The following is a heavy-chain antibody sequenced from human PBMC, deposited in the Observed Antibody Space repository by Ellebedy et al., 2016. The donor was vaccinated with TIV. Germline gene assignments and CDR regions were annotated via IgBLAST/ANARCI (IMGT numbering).Heavy chain of an antibody. Sequence: GESLKISXMGFGFTFGDYTMSWFRQAPGKGLEWVGLIRSKPYGGTREYAASMKGRLTISRDDSKSIAYLQMNSLKTEDTALYYCARGNLYDSSGYYAWGFDSWGQGTLVTVSS. CDR3: ARGNLYDSSGYYAWGFDS. CDR1: GFTFGDYT. D-gene: IGHD3-22*01. J-gene: IGHJ4*02. V-gene: IGHV3-49*03. CDR2: IRSKPYGGTR.